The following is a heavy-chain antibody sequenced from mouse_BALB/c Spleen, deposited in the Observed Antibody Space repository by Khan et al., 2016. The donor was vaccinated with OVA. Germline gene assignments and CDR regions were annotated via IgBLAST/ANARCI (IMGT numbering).Heavy chain of an antibody. CDR3: ARGYDFFAS. D-gene: IGHD2-14*01. V-gene: IGHV1-26*01. Sequence: VQLQQPGPDLVKPGASVKISCKASGYSFTLYYMSWVKQSHGKSLEWIGRVNPNTDNINYNQEFKGKAILTVDKSSNTAYMELRSLTSEDSAVYFCARGYDFFASGGQGTLVTVSA. CDR2: VNPNTDNI. CDR1: GYSFTLYY. J-gene: IGHJ3*01.